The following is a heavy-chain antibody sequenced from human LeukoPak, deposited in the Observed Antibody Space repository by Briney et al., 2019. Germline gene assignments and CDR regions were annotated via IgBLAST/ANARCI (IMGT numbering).Heavy chain of an antibody. V-gene: IGHV3-30*18. J-gene: IGHJ1*01. CDR3: AKAEVGATLRRAEYFQH. Sequence: PGGSLRLSCAASGFTFSSYGMHWVRQAPGKGLEWVAVISYDGSNKYYADSVKGRFTISRGNSKNTLYLQMNSLRAEDTAVYYCAKAEVGATLRRAEYFQHWGQGTLVTVSS. D-gene: IGHD1-26*01. CDR1: GFTFSSYG. CDR2: ISYDGSNK.